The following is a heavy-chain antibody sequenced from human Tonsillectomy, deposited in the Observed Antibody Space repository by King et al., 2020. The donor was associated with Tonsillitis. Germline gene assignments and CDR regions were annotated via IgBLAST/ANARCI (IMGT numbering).Heavy chain of an antibody. J-gene: IGHJ4*02. V-gene: IGHV1-18*04. D-gene: IGHD5-18*01. CDR1: GYTFSSFG. CDR3: ARDRGTFAMVNY. CDR2: ISAHKGQS. Sequence: QLVQSGAEVKKPGASVKVSCKASGYTFSSFGISWVRQAPGQGLEWLGWISAHKGQSNYAKQFQGRVTLTRDTSTSTAYMERRSLKSDDTAVYYCARDRGTFAMVNYWGQGTLVTVSS.